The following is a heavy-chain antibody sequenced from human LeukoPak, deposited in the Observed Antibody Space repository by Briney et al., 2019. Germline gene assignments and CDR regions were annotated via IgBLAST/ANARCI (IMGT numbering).Heavy chain of an antibody. J-gene: IGHJ3*02. CDR1: GYTFTSYD. CDR3: ASPTRVPAAAFDI. CDR2: MNPNSGNT. D-gene: IGHD2-2*01. Sequence: GASVKVSCKASGYTFTSYDIDWVRQATGQGLEWMGWMNPNSGNTGYAQKFQGRVTMTRNTSISTAYMELSSLRSEDTAVYYCASPTRVPAAAFDIWGQGTMVTVSS. V-gene: IGHV1-8*01.